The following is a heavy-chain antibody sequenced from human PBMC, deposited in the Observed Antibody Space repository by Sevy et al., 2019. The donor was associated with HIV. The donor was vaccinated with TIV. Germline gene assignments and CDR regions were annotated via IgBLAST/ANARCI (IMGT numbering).Heavy chain of an antibody. Sequence: GGSLRLSCAASGFTFSSYSMSWVRQAPGKGLEWVANIKEDGSEKYYVDSVKGRFTISRDDAKNSLFLQMNSLRAEDTAVYYCAGVGYYYDSSDYSKYYFDYWGQGTLVTVSS. CDR3: AGVGYYYDSSDYSKYYFDY. CDR1: GFTFSSYS. J-gene: IGHJ4*02. CDR2: IKEDGSEK. V-gene: IGHV3-7*04. D-gene: IGHD3-22*01.